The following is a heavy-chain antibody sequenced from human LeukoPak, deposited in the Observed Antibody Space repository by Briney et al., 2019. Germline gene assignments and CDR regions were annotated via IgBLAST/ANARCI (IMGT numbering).Heavy chain of an antibody. J-gene: IGHJ4*02. CDR1: GFTFSSYS. V-gene: IGHV3-30*04. CDR2: ISDDGSNE. CDR3: ARDHQVSYFDL. Sequence: GRSLRLSCAASGFTFSSYSMHWVRQAPGKGLEWVALISDDGSNEQFADSVKGRFTVSRDSSKNTVYLQMNSLRAEDTAMYYCARDHQVSYFDLWGQGPLVTVSS. D-gene: IGHD6-6*01.